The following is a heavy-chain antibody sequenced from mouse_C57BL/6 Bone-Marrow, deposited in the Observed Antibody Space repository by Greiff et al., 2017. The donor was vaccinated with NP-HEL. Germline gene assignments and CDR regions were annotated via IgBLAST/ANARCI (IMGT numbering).Heavy chain of an antibody. CDR1: GFSLTSYA. D-gene: IGHD1-1*01. CDR2: IWTGGGT. Sequence: VKLVESGPGLVAPSQSLSITCTVSGFSLTSYAISWVRQPPGKGLEWLGVIWTGGGTNYNSALKSRLSISKDNSKSQVFLKMNSLQTDDTARYYCARLAPYYYGSRLFAYWGQGTLVTVSA. J-gene: IGHJ3*01. CDR3: ARLAPYYYGSRLFAY. V-gene: IGHV2-9-1*01.